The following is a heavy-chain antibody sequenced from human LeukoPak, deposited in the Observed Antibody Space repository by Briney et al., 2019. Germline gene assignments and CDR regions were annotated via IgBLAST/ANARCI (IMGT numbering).Heavy chain of an antibody. CDR1: GGSFSGYY. J-gene: IGHJ6*03. V-gene: IGHV4-34*01. D-gene: IGHD3-3*01. CDR3: ARAGKLRFLEWLPNPPLLPPTYYMDV. Sequence: SETLSLTCAVYGGSFSGYYWSWIRQPPGKGLEWIGEINHSGSTNYNPSLKSRVTISVDTSKNQFSLKLSSVTAADTAVYYCARAGKLRFLEWLPNPPLLPPTYYMDVWGKGTTVTVSS. CDR2: INHSGST.